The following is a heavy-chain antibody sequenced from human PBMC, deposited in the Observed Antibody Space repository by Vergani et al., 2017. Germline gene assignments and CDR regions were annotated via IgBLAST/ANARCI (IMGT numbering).Heavy chain of an antibody. V-gene: IGHV4-34*10. J-gene: IGHJ6*02. Sequence: QVQLQESGPGLVKPSETLSLTCAVYGGSFSGYYWSWIRQPPGKGLEWIGEINHSGSTNYNPSLKSRVTISVDTSKNQFSLKLSSVTAADTAVYYCARMSCTNGVCPHYYYYGMDVWGQGTTVTVSS. D-gene: IGHD2-8*01. CDR2: INHSGST. CDR3: ARMSCTNGVCPHYYYYGMDV. CDR1: GGSFSGYY.